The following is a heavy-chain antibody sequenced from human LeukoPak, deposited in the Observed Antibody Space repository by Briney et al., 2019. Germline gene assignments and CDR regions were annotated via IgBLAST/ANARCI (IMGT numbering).Heavy chain of an antibody. CDR3: ARGPSGYYYG. V-gene: IGHV4-4*07. CDR1: GGFIASYS. D-gene: IGHD3-22*01. J-gene: IGHJ4*02. Sequence: PSETLSLTCTVSGGFIASYSWSWIRQPAGKGLEWIGRIYTSGGSDYNPPLKSRVTMSLDTSKNQFYLKMTSVTAADTAVYYCARGPSGYYYGWGQGILVTVSS. CDR2: IYTSGGS.